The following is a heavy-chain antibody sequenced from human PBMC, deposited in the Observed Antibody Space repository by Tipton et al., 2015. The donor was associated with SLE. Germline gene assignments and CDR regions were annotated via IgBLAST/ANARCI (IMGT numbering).Heavy chain of an antibody. CDR3: ARGRGCSGGSCLWYFDY. CDR2: IYYSGST. Sequence: TLSLTCTVSGVSISSSSYYWGWIRQPPGKGLEWIGSIYYSGSTYYNPSLKSRVTISVDTSKNQFSLKLSSVTAADTAVYYCARGRGCSGGSCLWYFDYWGQGTLVTVSS. V-gene: IGHV4-39*07. CDR1: GVSISSSSYY. D-gene: IGHD2-15*01. J-gene: IGHJ4*02.